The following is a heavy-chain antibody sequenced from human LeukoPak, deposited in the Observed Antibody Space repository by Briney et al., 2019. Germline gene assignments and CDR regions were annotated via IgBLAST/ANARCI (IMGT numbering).Heavy chain of an antibody. CDR1: GFTFCAST. CDR3: TGSSKGY. V-gene: IGHV3-73*01. Sequence: GGSLTLSCAASGFTFCASTLHWVRQASGKGLEWVGHIRSKAHNYATQYAASVKGRFTISRDDSKNTAYLQMNSLKTEDTAVYYCTGSSKGYWGQGALVTVSS. CDR2: IRSKAHNYAT. J-gene: IGHJ4*02. D-gene: IGHD2-2*01.